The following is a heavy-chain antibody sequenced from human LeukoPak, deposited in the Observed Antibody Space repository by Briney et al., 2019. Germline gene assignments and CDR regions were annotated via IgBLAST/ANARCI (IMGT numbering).Heavy chain of an antibody. D-gene: IGHD3-16*01. CDR1: GGSISSGGYY. Sequence: SETLSLTCTVSGGSISSGGYYWSWIRQHPGKGLEWIGYICYSGSTYYNPSLKSRVTISVDTSKNQFSLKLSSVTAADTAVYYCAREVQGVESEYYFDYWGQGTLVTVSS. CDR3: AREVQGVESEYYFDY. J-gene: IGHJ4*02. V-gene: IGHV4-31*03. CDR2: ICYSGST.